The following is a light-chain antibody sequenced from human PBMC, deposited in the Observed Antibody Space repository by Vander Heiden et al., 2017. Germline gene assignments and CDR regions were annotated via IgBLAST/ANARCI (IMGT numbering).Light chain of an antibody. V-gene: IGLV1-40*01. J-gene: IGLJ3*02. CDR2: GNS. Sequence: QSVLTQPPSVSGAPGQRVTISCTGSSSNIGAGYDVNWYQQLPGTAPKLLIYGNSNRPSGVPDRFSGSKSGASASLAITGFQAEDEADYYCQSSDSSLSGSVFGGGTKLTVL. CDR1: SSNIGAGYD. CDR3: QSSDSSLSGSV.